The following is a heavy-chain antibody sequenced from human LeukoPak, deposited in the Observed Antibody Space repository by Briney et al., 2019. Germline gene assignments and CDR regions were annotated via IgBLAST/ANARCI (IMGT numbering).Heavy chain of an antibody. J-gene: IGHJ1*01. V-gene: IGHV3-23*01. Sequence: GGSLRLSCAASGFTFSSYAMSWVRQAPGKGLEWVSGISGSGDNTYYADSVKGRFTISRDNSKNTLYLQMNSLRVEDTAVYYCTSWGDTTAEYFQRWGQGTLVTVSS. CDR1: GFTFSSYA. CDR3: TSWGDTTAEYFQR. CDR2: ISGSGDNT. D-gene: IGHD2-21*02.